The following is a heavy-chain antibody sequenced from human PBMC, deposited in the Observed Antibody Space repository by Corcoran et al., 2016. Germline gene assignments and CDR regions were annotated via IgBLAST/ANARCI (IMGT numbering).Heavy chain of an antibody. D-gene: IGHD6-6*01. CDR2: IYPGDSDT. Sequence: EVQLVQSGAEAKKPGESLKISCKGSGYSFTSYWIGWVRQMPGKGLEWMGIIYPGDSDTRYSPSFQGQVTISADKSISTAYLQWSSLKASDTAMYYCASRIAAPRWYYYGMDVWGQGTTVTVSS. CDR3: ASRIAAPRWYYYGMDV. V-gene: IGHV5-51*01. J-gene: IGHJ6*02. CDR1: GYSFTSYW.